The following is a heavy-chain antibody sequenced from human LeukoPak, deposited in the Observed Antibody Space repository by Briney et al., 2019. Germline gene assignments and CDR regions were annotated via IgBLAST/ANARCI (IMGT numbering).Heavy chain of an antibody. CDR1: GFSFSDSV. V-gene: IGHV3-30*04. CDR3: ARERPSIADTDY. CDR2: ISHDVKTT. D-gene: IGHD6-6*01. J-gene: IGHJ4*02. Sequence: GGSLRLSCVASGFSFSDSVIHWVRQAPGKGLEWVAVISHDVKTTYYADSVKGRFTISRDNAKNSLYLQMNSLRDEDTAVYYCARERPSIADTDYWGQGTLVTVSS.